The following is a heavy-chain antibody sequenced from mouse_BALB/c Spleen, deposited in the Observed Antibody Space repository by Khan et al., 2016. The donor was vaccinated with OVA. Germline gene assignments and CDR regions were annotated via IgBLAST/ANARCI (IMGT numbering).Heavy chain of an antibody. CDR2: IYPFNDGT. D-gene: IGHD2-14*01. J-gene: IGHJ2*01. CDR3: ARNYRYDVYFDS. CDR1: GYTFTSSV. Sequence: VQLQQSGPELVKPGASVKMSCTASGYTFTSSVIHWVRQKSGQGLDWIGYIYPFNDGTKYNEKFEGKATLTSDKSSRTAYMELSSLTSEDSAFYYCARNYRYDVYFDSWGQGTTLTVSS. V-gene: IGHV1S136*01.